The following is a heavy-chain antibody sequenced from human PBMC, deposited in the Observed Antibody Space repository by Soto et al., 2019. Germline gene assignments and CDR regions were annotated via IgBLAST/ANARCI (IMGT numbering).Heavy chain of an antibody. D-gene: IGHD3-3*01. CDR1: GGSISSDY. V-gene: IGHV4-59*01. CDR2: IYNSGST. CDR3: ARGRFGVVPYPYDY. J-gene: IGHJ4*02. Sequence: KPSETLSLTCTVSGGSISSDYWSWIRQSPGKGLEWIAYIYNSGSTNYNPSLKSRVTISVDTSKKQFSLKLSSVTAADTAVYYCARGRFGVVPYPYDYWGQGTLVTVSS.